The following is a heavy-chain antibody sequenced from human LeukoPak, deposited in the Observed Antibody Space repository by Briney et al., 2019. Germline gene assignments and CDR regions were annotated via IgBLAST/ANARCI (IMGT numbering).Heavy chain of an antibody. CDR3: ARAAGGDAVYYGSGRRYYSYYMDV. J-gene: IGHJ6*03. Sequence: SETLSLTCTVSGGSISSHYYWNWFRQPAGKGLEWIGRIDTSGNTKYNPSLKSRVTMSLDTSKNHFSLEVMSVTSADTALYYCARAAGGDAVYYGSGRRYYSYYMDVWGKGTSATISS. V-gene: IGHV4-4*07. D-gene: IGHD3-10*01. CDR1: GGSISSHYY. CDR2: IDTSGNT.